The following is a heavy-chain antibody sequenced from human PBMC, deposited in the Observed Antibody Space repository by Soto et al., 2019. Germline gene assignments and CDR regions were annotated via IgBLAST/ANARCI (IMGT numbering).Heavy chain of an antibody. D-gene: IGHD6-19*01. J-gene: IGHJ4*02. CDR3: AREAQSKDVAADVSSDY. CDR2: ITAYNGNR. V-gene: IGHV1-18*04. CDR1: GYTFSNYG. Sequence: QIQLVQSGPEVKKPGASVKVSCKASGYTFSNYGIKWVRQAPGQGLEWVGWITAYNGNRHHAEKFQGRVTMTTDTSTSSTYMELRGLASDDTAVYYCAREAQSKDVAADVSSDYWGQGTLGTVSA.